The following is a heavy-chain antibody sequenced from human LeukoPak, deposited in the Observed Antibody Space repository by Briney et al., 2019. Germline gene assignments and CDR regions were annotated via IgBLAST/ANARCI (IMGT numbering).Heavy chain of an antibody. V-gene: IGHV3-66*02. CDR2: IYTGGTT. D-gene: IGHD6-19*01. CDR3: ARDKLGSGYSSDFDY. J-gene: IGHJ4*02. Sequence: QSGGSLRLSCAASRFSVSSNYMNWVRQAPGKGLEWVSAIYTGGTTYYADSVKGRFTISRDNSKNTLYLQMNSLRAEDSAVYFCARDKLGSGYSSDFDYWGQGTLVTVSS. CDR1: RFSVSSNY.